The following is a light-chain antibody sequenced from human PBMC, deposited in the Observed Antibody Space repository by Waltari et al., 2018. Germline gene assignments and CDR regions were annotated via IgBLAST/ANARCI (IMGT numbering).Light chain of an antibody. V-gene: IGLV1-47*02. CDR2: SNH. CDR1: SGNAKRTD. Sequence: QSVLAQPPASSGPPGQSFTTSCSGTSGNAKRTDLYSYHQRPATAPKVLIYSNHRRPSGVPDRFFCSKSGTYASLATSGVLQEDDADDYCAAWDHSLNACVFGGGTKLTVL. CDR3: AAWDHSLNACV. J-gene: IGLJ3*02.